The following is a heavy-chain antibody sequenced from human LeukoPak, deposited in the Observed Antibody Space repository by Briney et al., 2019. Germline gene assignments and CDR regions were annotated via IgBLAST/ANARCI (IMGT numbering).Heavy chain of an antibody. Sequence: GESLKISCKGCGYSFTSYWIGWVRQMPGKGLEWMGIIYPGDSDTRYSPSFQGQVTISADKSISTAYLQWSSLKASDTAMYYCARHLPPYDFWSGSYYMDVWGKGTTVTVSS. CDR3: ARHLPPYDFWSGSYYMDV. D-gene: IGHD3-3*01. CDR1: GYSFTSYW. CDR2: IYPGDSDT. V-gene: IGHV5-51*01. J-gene: IGHJ6*03.